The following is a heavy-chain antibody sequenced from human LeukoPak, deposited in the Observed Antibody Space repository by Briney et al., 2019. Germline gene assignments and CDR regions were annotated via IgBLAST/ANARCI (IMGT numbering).Heavy chain of an antibody. CDR2: ISSSSSYK. CDR1: GFTFSSYA. Sequence: GGSLRLSCAASGFTFSSYAMSWVRQAPGKGLEWVSSISSSSSYKYYADSVKGRFTISRDNARNSLFLQMNSLRAEDTAVYFCARGGGVNYDILTGYLFDHWGQGTLVTVSS. V-gene: IGHV3-21*01. J-gene: IGHJ4*02. D-gene: IGHD3-9*01. CDR3: ARGGGVNYDILTGYLFDH.